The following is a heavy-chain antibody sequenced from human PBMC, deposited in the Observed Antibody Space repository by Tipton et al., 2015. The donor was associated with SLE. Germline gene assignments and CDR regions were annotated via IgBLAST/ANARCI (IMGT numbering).Heavy chain of an antibody. V-gene: IGHV3-11*04. D-gene: IGHD5-18*01. CDR3: ARGGIQLWLDYFDY. CDR2: ISSSGSTI. Sequence: GSLRLSCAASGFTFSDYYVSWIRQAPGKGLEWISYISSSGSTIYYADSVKGRFTISRDNSKNTLYLQMNSLRAEDTAVYYCARGGIQLWLDYFDYWGQGSLVTVSS. J-gene: IGHJ4*02. CDR1: GFTFSDYY.